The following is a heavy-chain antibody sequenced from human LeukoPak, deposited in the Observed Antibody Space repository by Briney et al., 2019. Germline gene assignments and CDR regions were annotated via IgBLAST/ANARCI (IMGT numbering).Heavy chain of an antibody. D-gene: IGHD3-10*01. CDR1: GYTFTGYY. CDR3: ASNLWFGELLFDY. Sequence: ASVKVSCKASGYTFTGYYMHCVRQAPGRGLEWRGWINPNSGGTNYAQKFQGKVTMTTDTPISTAYMALSRLRSDDTAVYYCASNLWFGELLFDYWGQGTLVTVSS. J-gene: IGHJ4*02. CDR2: INPNSGGT. V-gene: IGHV1-2*02.